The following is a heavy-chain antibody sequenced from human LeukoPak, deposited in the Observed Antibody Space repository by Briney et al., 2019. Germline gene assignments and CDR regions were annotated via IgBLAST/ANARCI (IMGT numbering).Heavy chain of an antibody. J-gene: IGHJ5*02. Sequence: ASVKVSCKASGYTFISYGISWVRQDPGQGLQWMGWISAYNGNTNYAQMVQGRVTMTTDTSTSTAYMEVRSLRSDDTAMYYCARDVGDLVTIAAAISLPWGQGTLVTVSS. D-gene: IGHD6-25*01. V-gene: IGHV1-18*01. CDR1: GYTFISYG. CDR3: ARDVGDLVTIAAAISLP. CDR2: ISAYNGNT.